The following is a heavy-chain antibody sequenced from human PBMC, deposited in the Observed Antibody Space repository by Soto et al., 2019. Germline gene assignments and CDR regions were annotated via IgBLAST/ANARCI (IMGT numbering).Heavy chain of an antibody. V-gene: IGHV1-69*04. CDR1: GGTFSSYT. CDR3: ARDGYFYDSNGYFDY. CDR2: IIPILGIA. Sequence: SVKVSWKGSGGTFSSYTISLVRQAPGQGLEWMGRIIPILGIANYAQKFQGRVTITADKSTSTAYMELSSLRSEDTAVYYCARDGYFYDSNGYFDYWGQGTLVTVSS. D-gene: IGHD3-22*01. J-gene: IGHJ4*02.